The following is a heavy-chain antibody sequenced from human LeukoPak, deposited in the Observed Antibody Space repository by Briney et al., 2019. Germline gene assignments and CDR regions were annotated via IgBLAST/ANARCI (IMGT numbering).Heavy chain of an antibody. CDR3: ARAEPRGSVWYPY. V-gene: IGHV4-4*02. J-gene: IGHJ4*02. Sequence: PSGTLSLTCAVSGGSISSNNWWSWVRQPPGKGLEWIGEIFHSGSTNYNPSLKSRVTISVDKSKNQFSLKLNSVTAADTAVYYCARAEPRGSVWYPYWGQGTLVTVSS. CDR2: IFHSGST. D-gene: IGHD6-13*01. CDR1: GGSISSNNW.